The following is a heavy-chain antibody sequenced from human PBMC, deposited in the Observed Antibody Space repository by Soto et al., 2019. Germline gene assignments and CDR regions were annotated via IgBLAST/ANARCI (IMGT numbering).Heavy chain of an antibody. J-gene: IGHJ4*02. D-gene: IGHD3-10*01. CDR1: GGTFSSYT. CDR2: IIPILGIA. V-gene: IGHV1-69*02. Sequence: QVQLVQSGAEVKKPGSSVKVSCKASGGTFSSYTISWVRQAPGQGLEWMGRIIPILGIANYAQKFQGRVTITADKSTSTAYMELRSLRSEDTAVYYCAEEGYYGSGSYYNPTFDYWGQGTLVTVSS. CDR3: AEEGYYGSGSYYNPTFDY.